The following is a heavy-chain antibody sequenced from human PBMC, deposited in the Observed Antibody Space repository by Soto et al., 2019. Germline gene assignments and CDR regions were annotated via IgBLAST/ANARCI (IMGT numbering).Heavy chain of an antibody. J-gene: IGHJ4*01. V-gene: IGHV3-30*03. Sequence: QVQLVQSGGGVVQPGRSLRLSCAASEFDFSRNGMHWIRQAPGKGLEWVAVISYDGSITYYADSVKGRFTISRDNSKNTLYLQMNSLRAEDTAVXXXXXXXXXYWTGRYYF. D-gene: IGHD2-8*02. CDR1: EFDFSRNG. CDR2: ISYDGSIT. CDR3: XXXXXXYWTGRYYF.